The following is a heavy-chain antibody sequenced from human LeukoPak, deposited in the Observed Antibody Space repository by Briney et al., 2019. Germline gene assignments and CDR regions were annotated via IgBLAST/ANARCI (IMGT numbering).Heavy chain of an antibody. CDR1: GGSISSSSYY. J-gene: IGHJ4*02. D-gene: IGHD1-26*01. CDR2: IYYSGST. Sequence: SETLSLTCTVSGGSISSSSYYWGWIRQPPGKGLEWIGSIYYSGSTYYNPSLKGRVTISVDTSKNQFSLKLSSVTAADTAVYYCARDQGPHVGVDYWGQGTLVTVSS. CDR3: ARDQGPHVGVDY. V-gene: IGHV4-39*07.